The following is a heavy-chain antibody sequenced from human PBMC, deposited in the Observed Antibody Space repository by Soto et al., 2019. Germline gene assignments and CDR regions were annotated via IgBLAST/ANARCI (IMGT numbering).Heavy chain of an antibody. J-gene: IGHJ6*02. V-gene: IGHV4-34*01. D-gene: IGHD2-2*01. CDR1: GGSFSGYY. CDR2: INHSGST. CDR3: ARVRRGYCSSTSCYYYYGVDV. Sequence: SETLSLTCAVYGGSFSGYYWSWIRQPPGKGLEWIGEINHSGSTNYNPSLKSRVTISVDTSKNQFSLKLSSVTAADTAVYYCARVRRGYCSSTSCYYYYGVDVWGQGTTVTVSS.